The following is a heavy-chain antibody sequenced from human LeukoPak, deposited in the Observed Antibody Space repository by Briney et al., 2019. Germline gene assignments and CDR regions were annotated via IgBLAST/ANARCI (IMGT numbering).Heavy chain of an antibody. V-gene: IGHV1-2*02. CDR1: GYTFTGYY. CDR2: SNPNSGGT. J-gene: IGHJ4*02. D-gene: IGHD2-2*01. CDR3: ARGLRGSPAFDY. Sequence: ASVKVSCKASGYTFTGYYMHWVRQAPGPGLEWMGWSNPNSGGTNYAQKFQGRVTMTRNTSINTAYMELSRLRSDDTAVYYCARGLRGSPAFDYWGQGTLVTVPS.